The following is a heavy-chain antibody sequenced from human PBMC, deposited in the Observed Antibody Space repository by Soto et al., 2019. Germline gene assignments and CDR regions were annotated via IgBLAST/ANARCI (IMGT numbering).Heavy chain of an antibody. Sequence: QVQLVQSGAEVKKPGSSVKVSCKASGGTFSSYAISWVRQAPGQGLEWMGGIIPIFGTANYAQKFQDRVTITADDPTSTGDMELSSVRSEDTAVYYCAGEACSGSSCYENWFGPWGQGTLVTVSS. J-gene: IGHJ5*02. D-gene: IGHD2-15*01. V-gene: IGHV1-69*12. CDR3: AGEACSGSSCYENWFGP. CDR2: IIPIFGTA. CDR1: GGTFSSYA.